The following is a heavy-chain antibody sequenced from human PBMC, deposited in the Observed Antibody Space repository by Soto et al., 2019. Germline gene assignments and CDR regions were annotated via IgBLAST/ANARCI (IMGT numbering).Heavy chain of an antibody. J-gene: IGHJ5*02. Sequence: QVQLVESGGGVVQPGRSLRLSCAASGFTFSSYAMHWVRQAPGRGLEWVAVISYDGSNKYYADSVKGRFTISRDNSKNTLYLQMNSLRAEDTAVYYCARDLGSYGYPHWFDPWGQGTLVTVSS. D-gene: IGHD5-18*01. CDR1: GFTFSSYA. V-gene: IGHV3-30-3*01. CDR2: ISYDGSNK. CDR3: ARDLGSYGYPHWFDP.